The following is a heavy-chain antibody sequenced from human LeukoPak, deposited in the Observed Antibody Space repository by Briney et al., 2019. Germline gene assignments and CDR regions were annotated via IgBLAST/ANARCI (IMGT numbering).Heavy chain of an antibody. Sequence: ASVKVSCKASGYTFTGYYMHWVRQAPGQGLEWMGWINPNSGGTNYAQKFQGRVTMTRDTSISTAYMELSRLRSDDTAVYYRARDDYGDSVGGAFDIWGQGAMVTVSS. D-gene: IGHD4-17*01. J-gene: IGHJ3*02. CDR2: INPNSGGT. CDR1: GYTFTGYY. CDR3: ARDDYGDSVGGAFDI. V-gene: IGHV1-2*02.